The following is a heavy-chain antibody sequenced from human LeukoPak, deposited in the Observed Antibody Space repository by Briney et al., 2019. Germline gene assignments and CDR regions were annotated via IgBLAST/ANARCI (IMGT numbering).Heavy chain of an antibody. CDR3: ARVPSRYDSSDY. CDR2: ISSNGGST. CDR1: GFTLSSYA. Sequence: PGGSLRLSCAASGFTLSSYAMHWVRQAPGKGLEYVSAISSNGGSTYYANSVKGRFTISRDNSKNTLYLQMGSLRAEDMAVYYCARVPSRYDSSDYWGQGTLVTVSS. J-gene: IGHJ4*02. D-gene: IGHD3-3*01. V-gene: IGHV3-64*01.